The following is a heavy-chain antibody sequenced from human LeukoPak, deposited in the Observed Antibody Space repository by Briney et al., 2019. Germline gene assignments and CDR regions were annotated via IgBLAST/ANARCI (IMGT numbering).Heavy chain of an antibody. Sequence: GGSLRLSCAASGLTFSSYAMSWVRQAPGKGLEWVSAISGSGGSTYYADSVKGRFTISRDNSKNTLYLQMNSLRAEDTAVYYCAKSTRIVGATPFDYWGQGTLVTVSS. V-gene: IGHV3-23*01. CDR2: ISGSGGST. D-gene: IGHD1-26*01. J-gene: IGHJ4*02. CDR1: GLTFSSYA. CDR3: AKSTRIVGATPFDY.